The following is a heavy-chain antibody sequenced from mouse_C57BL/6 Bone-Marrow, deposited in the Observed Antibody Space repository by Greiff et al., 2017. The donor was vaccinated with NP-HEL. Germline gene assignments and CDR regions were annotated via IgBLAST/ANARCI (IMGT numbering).Heavy chain of an antibody. D-gene: IGHD2-4*01. CDR3: ARHDYAWYFDV. J-gene: IGHJ1*03. V-gene: IGHV5-15*01. CDR1: GFTFSDYG. CDR2: ISNLAYSI. Sequence: EVNVVESGGGLVQPGGSLKLSCAASGFTFSDYGMAWVRQAPRKGPEWVAFISNLAYSIYYADTVTGRFTISRENAKNTLYLEMSSLRSEDTAMYYCARHDYAWYFDVWGTGTTVTVSS.